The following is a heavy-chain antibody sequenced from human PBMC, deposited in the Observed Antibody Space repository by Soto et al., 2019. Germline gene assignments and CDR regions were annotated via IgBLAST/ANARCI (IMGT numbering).Heavy chain of an antibody. CDR2: ISSSTSYV. D-gene: IGHD5-12*01. CDR1: GFTFSRYG. V-gene: IGHV3-21*06. J-gene: IGHJ5*01. CDR3: ARDPYERRVGNWFEF. Sequence: LRLSCAASGFTFSRYGMNWLRQAPGKGLEWVASISSSTSYVYYADSVKGRFTTSRDNAKSILYLEMYALRTEDTAVYYCARDPYERRVGNWFEFWGQGTLVSVSS.